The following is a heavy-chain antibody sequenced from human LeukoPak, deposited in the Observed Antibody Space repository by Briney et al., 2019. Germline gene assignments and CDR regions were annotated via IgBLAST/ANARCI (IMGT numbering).Heavy chain of an antibody. CDR1: GGSFSGHQ. Sequence: PSETLSLTCAVYGGSFSGHQWSWLRQSPGKGLEWIGEIDHSGSTNYSPSLKSRVTISVDTSKNQFSLRVSSVIAADTAVYYCARDFTGSGAEDYWGQGTLVTVSS. J-gene: IGHJ4*02. CDR2: IDHSGST. D-gene: IGHD3-10*01. V-gene: IGHV4-34*01. CDR3: ARDFTGSGAEDY.